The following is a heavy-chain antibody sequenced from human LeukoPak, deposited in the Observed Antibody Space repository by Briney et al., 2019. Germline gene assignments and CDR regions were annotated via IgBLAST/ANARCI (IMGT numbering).Heavy chain of an antibody. CDR1: GFTVSSNY. CDR3: AREGIAVAGLDY. V-gene: IGHV3-66*01. D-gene: IGHD6-19*01. CDR2: IYSGGST. Sequence: PGGSLRLSCAASGFTVSSNYMSWVRQAPGKGLEWVSVIYSGGSTYYADSVKGRFTISRDNSKNTLYLQMNSLRAEDTAVYYCAREGIAVAGLDYWSQGTLVTVSS. J-gene: IGHJ4*02.